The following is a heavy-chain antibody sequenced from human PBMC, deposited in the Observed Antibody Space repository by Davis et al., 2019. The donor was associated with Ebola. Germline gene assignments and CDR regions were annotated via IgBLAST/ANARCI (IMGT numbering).Heavy chain of an antibody. CDR1: GFTFSDYY. CDR3: ARHTPNPGGARYHGMDV. CDR2: ISSGGNTI. Sequence: GGSLRLPCAASGFTFSDYYMSWTRQAPGKGLEWISYISSGGNTIYYADSVKGRFTVSRDNAKNSLYLQMNSLRAEDTAVYYCARHTPNPGGARYHGMDVWGQGTTVTVSS. J-gene: IGHJ6*02. D-gene: IGHD4/OR15-4a*01. V-gene: IGHV3-11*04.